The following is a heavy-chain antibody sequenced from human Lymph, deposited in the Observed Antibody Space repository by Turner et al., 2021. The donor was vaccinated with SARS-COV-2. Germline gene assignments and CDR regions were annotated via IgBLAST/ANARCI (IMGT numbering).Heavy chain of an antibody. CDR1: GFTVSSNY. V-gene: IGHV3-53*01. CDR2: IYSGSST. Sequence: EVRLVESGGGLIQPGGSLTHSCAASGFTVSSNYMSGVRQAPGKGRKWCSGIYSGSSTDYAYSVKGRCTISRDDSKNTLYLQMNSLRAEDTAVYYCARGPMYYDIVTGYSDPYYVDFWGQGTLVTVSS. D-gene: IGHD3-9*01. J-gene: IGHJ4*02. CDR3: ARGPMYYDIVTGYSDPYYVDF.